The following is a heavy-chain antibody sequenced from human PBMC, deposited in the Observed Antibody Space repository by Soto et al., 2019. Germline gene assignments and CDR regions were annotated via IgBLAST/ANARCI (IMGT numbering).Heavy chain of an antibody. CDR1: GFIFSSYG. CDR2: ISYDGTGN. D-gene: IGHD3-9*01. V-gene: IGHV3-30*18. CDR3: AKPLFYSDRWYFDY. J-gene: IGHJ4*02. Sequence: PGGSLRLSCAASGFIFSSYGMHWFRQAPGKGLEWVTVISYDGTGNYYADSVKGRFTISRDNSKNTVYLQMNSLRAEDTAVYYCAKPLFYSDRWYFDYWGQGT.